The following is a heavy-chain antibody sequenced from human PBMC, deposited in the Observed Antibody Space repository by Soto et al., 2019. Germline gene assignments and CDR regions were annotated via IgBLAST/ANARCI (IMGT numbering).Heavy chain of an antibody. Sequence: PSETKSLTCTVSGGSIGSYYWSLIRQPPGKGLEWIGYIYYSGSTNYNPSLKIRVTISVDTSKNQFSLKLSSVTAADTAVYYCARGGGPSNYYYYYGMDVWGQGTTVTVSS. CDR3: ARGGGPSNYYYYYGMDV. CDR1: GGSIGSYY. CDR2: IYYSGST. V-gene: IGHV4-59*01. D-gene: IGHD3-16*01. J-gene: IGHJ6*02.